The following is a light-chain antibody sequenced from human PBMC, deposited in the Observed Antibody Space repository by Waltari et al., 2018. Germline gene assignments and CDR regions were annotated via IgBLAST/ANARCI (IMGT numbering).Light chain of an antibody. CDR3: HVWHPHVDPGV. V-gene: IGLV3-21*04. CDR2: YAR. J-gene: IGLJ1*01. Sequence: SYVVTQPPSVSVAPGETATITCGGDNIGTYSVHWYPQKAGKAPVLVIFYARDRPSGIPDRFSGSNSGNTATLTISRVEAGDEARYYCHVWHPHVDPGVFGTGTEVTVL. CDR1: NIGTYS.